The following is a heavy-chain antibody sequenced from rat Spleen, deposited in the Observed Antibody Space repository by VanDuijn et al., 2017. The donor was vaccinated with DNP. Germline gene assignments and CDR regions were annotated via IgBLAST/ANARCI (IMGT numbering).Heavy chain of an antibody. Sequence: EVQLVESGGDLVQPGRSLKLSCVASGFTFSYYWMAWVRQVPGKGLEWISSITGGSRITSYPDSVKGRFTISRDNADHTLYLQMDRLRSEDTATYYCVTSPGPNWFAHWGQGTLVTVSS. D-gene: IGHD1-4*01. V-gene: IGHV5-31*01. CDR3: VTSPGPNWFAH. J-gene: IGHJ3*01. CDR2: ITGGSRIT. CDR1: GFTFSYYW.